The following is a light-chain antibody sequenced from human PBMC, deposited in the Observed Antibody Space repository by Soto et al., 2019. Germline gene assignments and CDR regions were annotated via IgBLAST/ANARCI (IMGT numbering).Light chain of an antibody. CDR2: GAS. CDR3: QQYNNWPSIT. J-gene: IGKJ5*01. V-gene: IGKV3-15*01. Sequence: EIVMTQSPAPLSVSPGERATLSCRASQSVSSNLAWYQQKPGQAPRLLIYGASTRATGIPARFSGSGSGTEFTLTISSLQSEDFAVYYCQQYNNWPSITFGQGTRQEIK. CDR1: QSVSSN.